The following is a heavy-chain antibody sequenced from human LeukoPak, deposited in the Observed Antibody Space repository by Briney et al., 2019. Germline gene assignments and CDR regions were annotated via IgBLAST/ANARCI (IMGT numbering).Heavy chain of an antibody. J-gene: IGHJ6*03. CDR2: IYFSGNT. V-gene: IGHV4-59*01. CDR3: AFSRERNSYQFDMDV. Sequence: SETLSLTCAVYGGSFSGYYWSWTRHPPGKGLEWIGYIYFSGNTHYNPSLKSRVTLSVDTSKNQFSLKLSSVTAADTAVYYCAFSRERNSYQFDMDVWGKGTTVTVSS. CDR1: GGSFSGYY. D-gene: IGHD5-18*01.